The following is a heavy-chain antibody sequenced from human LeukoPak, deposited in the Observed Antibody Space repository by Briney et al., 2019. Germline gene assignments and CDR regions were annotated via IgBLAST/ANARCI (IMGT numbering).Heavy chain of an antibody. CDR3: ARDTGYSVTISDGFDI. J-gene: IGHJ3*02. CDR2: IKQDGSEI. V-gene: IGHV3-7*01. CDR1: GFSFSSYW. D-gene: IGHD3-3*01. Sequence: GGSLRLSCAASGFSFSSYWMSWVRQAPGKGLEWVANIKQDGSEIYYVDSVKGRFTISRDNARNSLYLQMNSLRAEDTAVYYCARDTGYSVTISDGFDIWGQGTKVTVSS.